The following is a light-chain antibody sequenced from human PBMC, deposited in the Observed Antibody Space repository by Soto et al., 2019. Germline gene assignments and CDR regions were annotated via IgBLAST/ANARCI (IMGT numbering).Light chain of an antibody. CDR1: SSDVGTYNS. CDR2: DVT. CDR3: SSYTASKSLAV. V-gene: IGLV2-14*03. J-gene: IGLJ2*01. Sequence: QSALTQPASVSGSPGQSITISCTGTSSDVGTYNSVSWYQHHPGRAPKLMIYDVTNRPSGVSDRFSGSKSDNTASLTISGLQAEDEADYYCSSYTASKSLAVFGGGTKLTVL.